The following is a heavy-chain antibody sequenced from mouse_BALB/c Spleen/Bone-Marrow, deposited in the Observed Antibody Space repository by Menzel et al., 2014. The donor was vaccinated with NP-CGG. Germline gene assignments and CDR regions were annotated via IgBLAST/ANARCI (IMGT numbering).Heavy chain of an antibody. D-gene: IGHD2-1*01. Sequence: VQLKESGGGVVQAKGSLKLSCAASGFTFKTYAMNWVRQAPGKGLEWAAHIRSKSNSYATYYADSVKDSLTISRDDSQSMLYLQMTNLKTKDTAIYSCVRGNGTLDFWGQGTNLTVSS. CDR1: GFTFKTYA. V-gene: IGHV10-1*02. CDR3: VRGNGTLDF. CDR2: IRSKSNSYAT. J-gene: IGHJ2*01.